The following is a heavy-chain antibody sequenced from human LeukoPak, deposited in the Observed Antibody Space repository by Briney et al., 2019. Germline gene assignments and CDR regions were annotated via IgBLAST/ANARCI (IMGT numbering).Heavy chain of an antibody. CDR1: GFTFSSYE. J-gene: IGHJ4*02. CDR3: ANGEVYFDY. CDR2: IRSSGSII. V-gene: IGHV3-48*03. D-gene: IGHD4-17*01. Sequence: GGSLRLSCAASGFTFSSYEMNWVRQAPGKGLEWISYIRSSGSIIYYADSVKGRFTISRDNAKNSLYLQMNSLRAEDTAVYYCANGEVYFDYWGQGTLVTVSS.